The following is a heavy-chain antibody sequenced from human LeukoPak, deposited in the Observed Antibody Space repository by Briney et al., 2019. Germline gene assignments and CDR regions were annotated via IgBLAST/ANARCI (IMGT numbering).Heavy chain of an antibody. CDR3: ANSAVVVVAAGAFDI. CDR2: ISSSSSYI. CDR1: GFTFSSYS. D-gene: IGHD2-15*01. J-gene: IGHJ3*02. Sequence: KPGGSLRLSCAASGFTFSSYSMNWVRQAPGRGLEWVSSISSSSSYIYYADSVSGRYTISRDNHNNTLYLQMSSLRAEETAVYYCANSAVVVVAAGAFDIWGQGTMVTVSS. V-gene: IGHV3-21*04.